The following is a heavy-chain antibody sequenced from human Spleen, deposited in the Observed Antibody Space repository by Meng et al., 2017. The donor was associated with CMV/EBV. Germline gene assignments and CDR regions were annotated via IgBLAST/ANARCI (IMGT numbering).Heavy chain of an antibody. Sequence: SLAFTVSGASSSRVRYYWGWIRQPPGKGLEWIGSFYFGGSTYYNPSLKSRVSISVDTSRNQFSLRLNSVTAADTAIYYCARESLVAHWGQGTLVTVSS. J-gene: IGHJ5*02. CDR3: ARESLVAH. V-gene: IGHV4-39*07. CDR2: FYFGGST. CDR1: GASSSRVRYY.